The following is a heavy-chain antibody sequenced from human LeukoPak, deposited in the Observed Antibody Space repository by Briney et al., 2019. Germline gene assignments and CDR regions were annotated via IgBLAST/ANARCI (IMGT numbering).Heavy chain of an antibody. D-gene: IGHD2-2*01. J-gene: IGHJ5*02. V-gene: IGHV4-39*07. CDR1: GGSISSSSYY. CDR2: IYHSGST. Sequence: SETLSLTCTVSGGSISSSSYYWGWIRQPPGKGLEWIGNIYHSGSTYYNPSLKSRVTISVDTSKNQFSLKLSSVTAADTAVYYCARGRDIVVVPAAMRGNWFDPWGQGTLVTVSS. CDR3: ARGRDIVVVPAAMRGNWFDP.